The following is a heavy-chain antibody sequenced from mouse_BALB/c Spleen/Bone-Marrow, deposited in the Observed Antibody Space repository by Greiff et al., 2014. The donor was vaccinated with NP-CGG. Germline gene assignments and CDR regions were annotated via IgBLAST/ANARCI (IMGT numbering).Heavy chain of an antibody. CDR3: ARHDEEYGNLFAY. J-gene: IGHJ3*01. Sequence: VQLQQSGSELVKPGASVKLSCKASGYTFTDYIIHWVKQRSGQGLEWIGWFYPGSGSIKSNEKFKDRATLTADKSSSTVYMELSRVTSEDSAVYFCARHDEEYGNLFAYWGQGTLVTVSA. CDR2: FYPGSGSI. CDR1: GYTFTDYI. V-gene: IGHV1-62-2*01. D-gene: IGHD2-10*02.